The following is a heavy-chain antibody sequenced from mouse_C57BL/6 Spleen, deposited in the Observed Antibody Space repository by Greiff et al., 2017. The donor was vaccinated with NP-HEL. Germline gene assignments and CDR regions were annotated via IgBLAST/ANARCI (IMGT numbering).Heavy chain of an antibody. CDR1: GYTFTSYW. J-gene: IGHJ4*01. D-gene: IGHD2-1*01. Sequence: VKLKQPGAELVKPGASVKMSCKASGYTFTSYWITWVKQRPGQGLEWIGDIYPGSGSTNYNEKFKSKATLTVDTSSSTAYMQLSSLTSEDSAVYYCARNGNYEGYAMDYWGQGTSVTVSS. CDR2: IYPGSGST. V-gene: IGHV1-55*01. CDR3: ARNGNYEGYAMDY.